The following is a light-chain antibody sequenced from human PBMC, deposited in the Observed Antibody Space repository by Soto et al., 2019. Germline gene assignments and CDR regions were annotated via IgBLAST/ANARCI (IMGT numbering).Light chain of an antibody. V-gene: IGKV1-9*01. Sequence: DIQLTQSPSFLSASVGDRVTITCRASQGISSYLAWYQQKPGKAPNLLIFDASTLQSGVPPRFSGSGSGTEFTLTISSPQPEDFASYYCQQLNSYPRTFGPGTKVEIK. CDR3: QQLNSYPRT. CDR2: DAS. J-gene: IGKJ1*01. CDR1: QGISSY.